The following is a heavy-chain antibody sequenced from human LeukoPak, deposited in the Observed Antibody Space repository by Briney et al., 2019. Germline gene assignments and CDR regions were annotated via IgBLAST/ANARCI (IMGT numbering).Heavy chain of an antibody. CDR1: GYTFTSYS. J-gene: IGHJ3*02. Sequence: GASVKVSCKASGYTFTSYSMNWVRQAPGQGLEWMGWINPNSGGTNYAQKFQGRVTMTRDTSISTAYMELSRLRSDDTAVYYCARIRSYGSGSYYNEDAFDIWGQGTMVTVSS. CDR2: INPNSGGT. D-gene: IGHD3-10*01. V-gene: IGHV1-2*02. CDR3: ARIRSYGSGSYYNEDAFDI.